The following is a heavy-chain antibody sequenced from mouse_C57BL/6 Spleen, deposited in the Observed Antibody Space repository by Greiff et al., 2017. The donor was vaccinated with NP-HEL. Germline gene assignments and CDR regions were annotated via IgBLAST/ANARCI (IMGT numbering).Heavy chain of an antibody. CDR2: IDPSDSYT. D-gene: IGHD2-14*01. Sequence: VQLQQPGAELVKPGASVKLSCKASGYTFTSYWMRWVKQRPGQGLEWIGEIDPSDSYTNYNQKFKGKATLTVDTSSSTAYMQLSSLTSEDSAVYYCARVRGDYWGQGTSVTVSS. CDR3: ARVRGDY. CDR1: GYTFTSYW. J-gene: IGHJ4*01. V-gene: IGHV1-50*01.